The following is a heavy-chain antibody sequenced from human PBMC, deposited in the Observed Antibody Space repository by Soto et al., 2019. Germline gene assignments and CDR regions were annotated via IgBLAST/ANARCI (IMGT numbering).Heavy chain of an antibody. CDR1: GGSISIGGYS. V-gene: IGHV4-30-2*01. CDR3: ARAGYCSGGSCPLGMDV. CDR2: IYHSGST. Sequence: SETLSLTCAVSGGSISIGGYSWSWIRQPPGKGLEWIGYIYHSGSTYYNPSLKSRVTISVDRSKNQFSLKLSSVTAPDTAVYYCARAGYCSGGSCPLGMDVWGQGTTVTVSS. J-gene: IGHJ6*02. D-gene: IGHD2-15*01.